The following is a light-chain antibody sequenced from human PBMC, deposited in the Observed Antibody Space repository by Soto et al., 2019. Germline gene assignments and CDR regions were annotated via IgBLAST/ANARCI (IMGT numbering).Light chain of an antibody. Sequence: DIQMTQSPSSLSASVGDRVTITCRASQDIRSDLAWYQQKPGKAPRRLVFAASSLQTGVLSRFSGDGYATDFTLIISSLQSEDFATYYCLQHNTFPWTFGQGTKVEI. J-gene: IGKJ1*01. CDR1: QDIRSD. CDR3: LQHNTFPWT. CDR2: AAS. V-gene: IGKV1-17*01.